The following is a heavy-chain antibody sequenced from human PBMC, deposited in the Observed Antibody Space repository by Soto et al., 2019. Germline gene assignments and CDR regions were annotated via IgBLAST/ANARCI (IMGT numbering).Heavy chain of an antibody. CDR2: ISGSGSVT. Sequence: EVQLLESGGGLVKPGGSLRLSCGASGFIFRNYGLSWVRQAPGKGLEWVSDISGSGSVTNYADSVKGRFTTSRDNSNNTLSLQMDSLRAEDTAVYYCAKGGVAAARGYFDHWGQGTRVTVSS. CDR3: AKGGVAAARGYFDH. CDR1: GFIFRNYG. D-gene: IGHD6-13*01. V-gene: IGHV3-23*01. J-gene: IGHJ4*02.